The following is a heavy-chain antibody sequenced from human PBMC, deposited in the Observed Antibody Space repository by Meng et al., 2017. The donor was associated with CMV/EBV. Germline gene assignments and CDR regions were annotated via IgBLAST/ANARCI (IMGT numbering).Heavy chain of an antibody. J-gene: IGHJ6*02. Sequence: ASVKVSCKASGYTFTGYYMHWVRQAPGQGLEWMGWINPNSGGTNYAQKFQGRVTMTRDTSISTAYMELSRLRSDDTAVYYCARQLQFGEYGMDGWGQGTKVKVSS. CDR2: INPNSGGT. V-gene: IGHV1-2*02. CDR3: ARQLQFGEYGMDG. D-gene: IGHD2-2*01. CDR1: GYTFTGYY.